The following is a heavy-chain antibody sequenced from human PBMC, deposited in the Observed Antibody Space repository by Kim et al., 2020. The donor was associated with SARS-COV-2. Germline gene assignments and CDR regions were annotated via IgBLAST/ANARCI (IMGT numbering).Heavy chain of an antibody. V-gene: IGHV3-23*01. J-gene: IGHJ1*01. CDR2: ISGSGVGT. Sequence: GGSLRLSCEVSGFTFLNHDMKWVRQAPGRGLEWVSGISGSGVGTYYTDSVKGRFTISKDFSKNMLYMQMNDLRVEDTAMYYCARRDSSAWSHVDHWGHGTLVTVSS. CDR3: ARRDSSAWSHVDH. D-gene: IGHD4-4*01. CDR1: GFTFLNHD.